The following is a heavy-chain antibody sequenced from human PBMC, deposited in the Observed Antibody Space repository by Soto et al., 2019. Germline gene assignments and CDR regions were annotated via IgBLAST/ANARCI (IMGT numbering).Heavy chain of an antibody. J-gene: IGHJ6*02. D-gene: IGHD1-7*01. CDR3: AKARDWNYPYYYGMDV. CDR1: GLTFSSYA. V-gene: IGHV3-23*01. CDR2: ISGSGGST. Sequence: GGSLRLSCAASGLTFSSYAMSWVRQTPGKGLEWVSAISGSGGSTYYADSVKGRFTISRDNSKNTLYLQMNSLRAEDTAVYYCAKARDWNYPYYYGMDVWGQGTTVTVSS.